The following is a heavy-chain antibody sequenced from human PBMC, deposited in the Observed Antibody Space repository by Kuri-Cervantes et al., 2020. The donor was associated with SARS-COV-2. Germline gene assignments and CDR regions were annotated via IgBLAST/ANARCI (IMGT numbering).Heavy chain of an antibody. D-gene: IGHD3-3*01. J-gene: IGHJ3*02. CDR1: GYTFTGHY. Sequence: ASVKVSCKASGYTFTGHYMHWVRQAPGQGLEWMGWINPNSGGTNYAQKFQGRVTMTRDTSISTAYMELSRLRSDDTAVYYCASRRGFLAYNDAFDIWGQGTMVTVSS. CDR2: INPNSGGT. CDR3: ASRRGFLAYNDAFDI. V-gene: IGHV1-2*02.